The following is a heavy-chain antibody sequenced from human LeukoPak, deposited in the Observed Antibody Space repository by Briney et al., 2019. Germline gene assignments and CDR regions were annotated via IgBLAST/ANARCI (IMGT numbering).Heavy chain of an antibody. CDR2: ISAYNGNT. J-gene: IGHJ3*02. Sequence: ASVKVSCKASGYTFTSYDINWVRQATGQGLEWMGWISAYNGNTNYAQKLQGRVTMTTDTSTSTAYMELRSLRSDDTAVYYCLTGTTNDAFDIWGQGTMVTVSS. V-gene: IGHV1-18*01. CDR1: GYTFTSYD. CDR3: LTGTTNDAFDI. D-gene: IGHD1-7*01.